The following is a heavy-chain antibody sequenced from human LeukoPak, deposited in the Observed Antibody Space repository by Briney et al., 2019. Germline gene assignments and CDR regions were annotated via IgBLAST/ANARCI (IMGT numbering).Heavy chain of an antibody. CDR2: IYYSGST. CDR3: ARGLAGYSGGDDAFDL. V-gene: IGHV4-59*01. CDR1: GGSISSYY. Sequence: SETLSLTCTVSGGSISSYYWSWFRQPPGKGLEWIGYIYYSGSTNSNPSLKSRVTILVDTSKNQFSLNLNSVTAADTAVYYCARGLAGYSGGDDAFDLWGQGTMVTASS. D-gene: IGHD5-24*01. J-gene: IGHJ3*01.